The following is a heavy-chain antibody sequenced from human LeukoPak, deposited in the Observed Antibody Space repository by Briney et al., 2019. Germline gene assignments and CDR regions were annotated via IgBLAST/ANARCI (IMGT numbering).Heavy chain of an antibody. D-gene: IGHD3-22*01. CDR3: ASDPYYYDSSGYRD. V-gene: IGHV4-34*01. CDR2: INHSGST. J-gene: IGHJ4*02. Sequence: SETLSLTCAVYGGSFSGYYWSWIRQPLGKGLEWIGEINHSGSTNYNPSLKSRVTISVDTSKNQFSLKLSSVTAADAAVYYCASDPYYYDSSGYRDWGQGTLVTVSS. CDR1: GGSFSGYY.